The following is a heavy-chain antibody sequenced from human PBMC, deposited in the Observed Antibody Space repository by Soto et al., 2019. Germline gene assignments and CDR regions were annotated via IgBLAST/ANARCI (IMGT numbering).Heavy chain of an antibody. Sequence: QLQLQESGPGLVKPSETLSLTCTVSGGSISSSSYYWGWIRQPPGKGLEWIGSIYYSGSTYYNPSLKSRVTISVDTSKNQFSLKLSSVTAADTAVYYCARGGGLGYCSGGSCYFFWGQGTLVTVSS. D-gene: IGHD2-15*01. CDR3: ARGGGLGYCSGGSCYFF. V-gene: IGHV4-39*01. CDR2: IYYSGST. J-gene: IGHJ4*02. CDR1: GGSISSSSYY.